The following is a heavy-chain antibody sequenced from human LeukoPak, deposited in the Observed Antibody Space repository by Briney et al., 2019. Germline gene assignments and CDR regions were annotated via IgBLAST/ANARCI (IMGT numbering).Heavy chain of an antibody. CDR3: ARDLKGDAFDI. V-gene: IGHV4-4*02. CDR2: IYYSGST. CDR1: GGSISSSNW. Sequence: SETLSLTCAVSGGSISSSNWWSWVRQPPGKGLEWTGSIYYSGSTYYNPSLKSRVTISVDTSKNQFSLKLSSVTAADTAVYYCARDLKGDAFDIWGQGTMVTVSS. J-gene: IGHJ3*02. D-gene: IGHD3-9*01.